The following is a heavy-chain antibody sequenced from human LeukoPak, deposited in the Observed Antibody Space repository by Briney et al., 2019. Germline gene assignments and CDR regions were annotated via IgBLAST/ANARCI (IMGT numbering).Heavy chain of an antibody. CDR1: GFTFDDYF. Sequence: GGSLRLSCAAAGFTFDDYFMGWVRQAPGKGLEWVSYITNSGYTMYYADSVRDRFTISKDNAKNSLYLHMSGLRAEDTAVYYCARSRARIAAAVYYFDYWGQGTPVTVSS. D-gene: IGHD6-13*01. CDR3: ARSRARIAAAVYYFDY. V-gene: IGHV3-11*01. J-gene: IGHJ4*02. CDR2: ITNSGYTM.